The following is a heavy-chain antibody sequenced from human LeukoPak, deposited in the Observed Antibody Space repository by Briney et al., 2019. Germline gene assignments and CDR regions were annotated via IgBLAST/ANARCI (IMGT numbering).Heavy chain of an antibody. Sequence: SETLSLTCTVPGYSISSGYYWGWIRQPPGKGLEWIGSIYHSGNTYYNPSLKSRVTISVDTSKNQFSLKLSSVTAADTAVYYCAREAQEWLGTDYWGQGTLVTVSS. D-gene: IGHD6-19*01. J-gene: IGHJ4*02. CDR3: AREAQEWLGTDY. V-gene: IGHV4-38-2*02. CDR2: IYHSGNT. CDR1: GYSISSGYY.